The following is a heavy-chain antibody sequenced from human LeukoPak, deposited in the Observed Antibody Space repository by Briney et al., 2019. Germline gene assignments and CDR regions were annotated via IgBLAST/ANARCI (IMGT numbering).Heavy chain of an antibody. CDR3: ARGVVVVATGAFDI. Sequence: GSLRLSCAASGFTFSSYSMNWVRQAPGKGLEWVSSISSSSSYIYYADSVKGRFTISRDNAKNSLYLQMNSLRAEDTAVYYCARGVVVVATGAFDIWAKGQWSPSLQ. CDR2: ISSSSSYI. D-gene: IGHD2-15*01. CDR1: GFTFSSYS. V-gene: IGHV3-21*01. J-gene: IGHJ3*02.